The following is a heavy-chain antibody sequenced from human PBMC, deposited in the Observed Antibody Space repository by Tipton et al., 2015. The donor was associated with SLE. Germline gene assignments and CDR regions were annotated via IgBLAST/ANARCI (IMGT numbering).Heavy chain of an antibody. CDR1: GGSFSGYY. J-gene: IGHJ6*02. CDR3: ARVEDIVVVVATYGMDV. Sequence: TLSLTCAVYGGSFSGYYWSWIRQPPGKGLEWIGEINHSGSTNYNPSLKSRVTISVDTSKNQFSLKLSSVTAADTAVYYCARVEDIVVVVATYGMDVWGQGP. D-gene: IGHD2-15*01. CDR2: INHSGST. V-gene: IGHV4-34*01.